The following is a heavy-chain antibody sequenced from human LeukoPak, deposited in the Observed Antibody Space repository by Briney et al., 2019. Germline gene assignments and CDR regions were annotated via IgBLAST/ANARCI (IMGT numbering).Heavy chain of an antibody. Sequence: SETLSLTCTVSGGSISSNSYHWGWIRQPPGKGLEWIGTIHYSGSSYYNPSLKSRLTIFVDTSKNQFSLDVSSVTAADTAVYYCARRFYCDSSGNSGFDYWGQGTLVTVSS. CDR1: GGSISSNSYH. CDR2: IHYSGSS. D-gene: IGHD3-22*01. V-gene: IGHV4-39*01. CDR3: ARRFYCDSSGNSGFDY. J-gene: IGHJ4*02.